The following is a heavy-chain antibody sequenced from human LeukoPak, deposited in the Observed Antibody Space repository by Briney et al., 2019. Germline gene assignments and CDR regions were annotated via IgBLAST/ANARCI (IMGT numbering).Heavy chain of an antibody. CDR1: GFTFSSYT. V-gene: IGHV3-48*02. CDR2: ISSSSSTI. D-gene: IGHD5-18*01. Sequence: PGGSLRLSCAASGFTFSSYTMNWVRQAPGKGLEWVSYISSSSSTIYYADSVKGRFTISRDNAKNSLYLQMNNLRDGDTAVYYCARYVDTTMLTWGQGTLVTVSS. CDR3: ARYVDTTMLT. J-gene: IGHJ4*02.